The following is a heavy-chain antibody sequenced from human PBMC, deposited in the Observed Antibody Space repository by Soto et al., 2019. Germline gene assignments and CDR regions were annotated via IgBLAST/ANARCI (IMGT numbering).Heavy chain of an antibody. CDR2: IYPGDSDT. Sequence: GESLKISCKASGYSFTNYWIGWVRQMPGKGLEWVGIIYPGDSDTRYSPSFQGQVTISADKSISTSYLQWSSLKASDTAMYYCARQKDSSGYYPTPDYWGQGTLVTVSS. CDR3: ARQKDSSGYYPTPDY. CDR1: GYSFTNYW. V-gene: IGHV5-51*01. J-gene: IGHJ4*02. D-gene: IGHD3-22*01.